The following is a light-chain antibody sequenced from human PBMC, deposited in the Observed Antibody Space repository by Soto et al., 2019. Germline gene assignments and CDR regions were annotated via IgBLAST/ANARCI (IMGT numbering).Light chain of an antibody. Sequence: NFMLTQPHSLSESPGKTVTISCTRSSGSIARHYVQWYQQRPGSAPTTVIYEDNQRPSGVPDRFSGSIDSSSNSASLIISGLKTEDEADYYCQSYDSRYVVFGGGTKLTVL. V-gene: IGLV6-57*04. CDR2: EDN. J-gene: IGLJ2*01. CDR3: QSYDSRYVV. CDR1: SGSIARHY.